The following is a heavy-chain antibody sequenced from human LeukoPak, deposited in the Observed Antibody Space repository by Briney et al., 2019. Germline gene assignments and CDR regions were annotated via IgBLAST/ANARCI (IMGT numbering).Heavy chain of an antibody. Sequence: PGGSLRLSCAASGFTFSSYSMNWVRQAPGKGLEWVSYISSSSSTIYYADSEKGRFTISRDNSKNTLYLQMNSLRAEDTAVYYCARLQGSYWYFDLWGRGTLVTVSS. J-gene: IGHJ2*01. V-gene: IGHV3-48*01. CDR1: GFTFSSYS. CDR3: ARLQGSYWYFDL. CDR2: ISSSSSTI. D-gene: IGHD4-11*01.